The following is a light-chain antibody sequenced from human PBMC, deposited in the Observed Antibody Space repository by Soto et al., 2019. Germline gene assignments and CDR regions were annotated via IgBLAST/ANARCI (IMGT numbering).Light chain of an antibody. V-gene: IGKV1-39*01. CDR2: AAS. CDR1: QSIRFY. J-gene: IGKJ3*01. CDR3: HQSYTTPRFT. Sequence: DIQMTQSPSSLSAYVGDSVTISFRASQSIRFYLNWYRQRPGKFPELLIYAASILLHGVPSRFSGRGSGTDFTLTITTLQPEDFATYCCHQSYTTPRFTVCPGT.